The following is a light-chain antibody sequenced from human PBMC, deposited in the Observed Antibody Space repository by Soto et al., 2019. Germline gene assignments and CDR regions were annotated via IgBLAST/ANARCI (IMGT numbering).Light chain of an antibody. J-gene: IGKJ4*01. CDR1: QDIGNA. CDR2: AAT. Sequence: DIQMTQSPSSLPASVGDRVTISCRASQDIGNALGWYQQKAGKAPKCLIYAATTLQSGVPSKFSGSGSGTDFTLTIGNLQPEDFATYYCQQYKAYPLTFGGGTKVEIK. V-gene: IGKV1-16*02. CDR3: QQYKAYPLT.